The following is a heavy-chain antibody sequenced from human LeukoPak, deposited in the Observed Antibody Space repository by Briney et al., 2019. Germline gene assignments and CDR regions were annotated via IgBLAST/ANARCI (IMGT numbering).Heavy chain of an antibody. D-gene: IGHD4-23*01. CDR3: TTASYGGPDY. Sequence: PGGSLRLSCAASGFIFSNVWMNWVRQTPGKGLEWVGRIISKTDGGTIDYAAPVEGRFTISRDDSKNTLYLQMNSLKTEGTAVYYCTTASYGGPDYWGQGTLVTVS. J-gene: IGHJ4*02. V-gene: IGHV3-15*07. CDR1: GFIFSNVW. CDR2: IISKTDGGTI.